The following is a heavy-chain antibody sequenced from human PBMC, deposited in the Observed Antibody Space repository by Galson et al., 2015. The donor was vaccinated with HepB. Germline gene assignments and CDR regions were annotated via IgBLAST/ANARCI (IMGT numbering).Heavy chain of an antibody. CDR1: GFPFSDYY. CDR3: ARGRGYGRTVKKNYYFYMDV. CDR2: IDTGGTTI. J-gene: IGHJ6*03. Sequence: SLRLSCAASGFPFSDYYTSWIRQAPGKGLEWVSYIDTGGTTIYYADSVKGRFTISRDTARNSLYLQANSLRADDTAVYYCARGRGYGRTVKKNYYFYMDVWGKGTTVTVSS. D-gene: IGHD3-3*01. V-gene: IGHV3-11*01.